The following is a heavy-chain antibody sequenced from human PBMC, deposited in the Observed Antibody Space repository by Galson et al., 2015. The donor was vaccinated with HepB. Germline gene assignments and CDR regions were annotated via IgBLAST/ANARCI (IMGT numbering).Heavy chain of an antibody. V-gene: IGHV3-49*02. J-gene: IGHJ3*02. CDR2: IRSKGYGGTA. CDR3: TRDRNTVTSSGSFNI. D-gene: IGHD4-17*01. Sequence: GKGLEWVGFIRSKGYGGTAEYAASVKGRFTISRVDSNSIAYLQMNSLKTEDTAVYYCTRDRNTVTSSGSFNIWGQGTLVTVSS.